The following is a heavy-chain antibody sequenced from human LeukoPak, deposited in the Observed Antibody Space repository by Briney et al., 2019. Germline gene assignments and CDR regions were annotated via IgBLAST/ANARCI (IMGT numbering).Heavy chain of an antibody. Sequence: SETLSLTCTVSGGSISSYYWSWIRQPPGKGLEWIGYIYYSGSTNYNPSLKSRVTISVDTSKNQFSLKLSSVTAADTAVYYCASPGGDSSGWAFDYWGQGPLVTVSS. CDR1: GGSISSYY. CDR3: ASPGGDSSGWAFDY. V-gene: IGHV4-59*01. J-gene: IGHJ4*02. D-gene: IGHD6-19*01. CDR2: IYYSGST.